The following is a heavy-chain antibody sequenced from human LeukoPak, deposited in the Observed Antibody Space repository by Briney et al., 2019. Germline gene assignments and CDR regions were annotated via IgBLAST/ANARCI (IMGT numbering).Heavy chain of an antibody. Sequence: SVKVSCKASGGTFSSYAISWVRQAPGQGLEWMGGIIPIFGTANYAQKFQGRVTITADESTSTAYMALSSLRSEDTAVYYCARHSPGYAYYYGMDVWGQGTTVTVSS. CDR1: GGTFSSYA. D-gene: IGHD2-15*01. CDR2: IIPIFGTA. V-gene: IGHV1-69*13. CDR3: ARHSPGYAYYYGMDV. J-gene: IGHJ6*02.